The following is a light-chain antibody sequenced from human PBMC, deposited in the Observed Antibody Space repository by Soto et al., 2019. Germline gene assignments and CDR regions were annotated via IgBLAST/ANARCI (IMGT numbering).Light chain of an antibody. CDR1: QGISNY. V-gene: IGKV1-39*01. Sequence: DIGVTQSQGGVGASFLGIVTITCGASQGISNYLAWYQQTPGQAPQLLIYAASSLHTGVPSRFSASGSGTDFTLTIRSLQPEDFATYYCQQSYGTPWTFGQVTNVDNK. CDR3: QQSYGTPWT. J-gene: IGKJ1*01. CDR2: AAS.